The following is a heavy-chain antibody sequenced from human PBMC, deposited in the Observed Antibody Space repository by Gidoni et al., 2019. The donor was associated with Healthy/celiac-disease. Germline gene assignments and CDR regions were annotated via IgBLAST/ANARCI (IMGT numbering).Heavy chain of an antibody. Sequence: QVQLVESGGGVVQPGRSLRLSCAASGFTFSSYGMHWVRQAPGKGLEWVAVISYDGSNKYYADSVKGRFTISRDNSKNTLYLQMNSLRAEDTAVYYCAKLWELPHLYFDYWGQGTLVTVSS. J-gene: IGHJ4*02. V-gene: IGHV3-30*18. CDR3: AKLWELPHLYFDY. CDR1: GFTFSSYG. D-gene: IGHD1-26*01. CDR2: ISYDGSNK.